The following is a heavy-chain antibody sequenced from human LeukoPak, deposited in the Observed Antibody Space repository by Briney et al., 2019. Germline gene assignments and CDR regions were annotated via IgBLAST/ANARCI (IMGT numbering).Heavy chain of an antibody. D-gene: IGHD3-9*01. CDR1: GFTFSSNA. Sequence: PGGSLRLSCAASGFTFSSNAMSWVRQAPGKGLEWVLTISSSSSYIYYADSVKGRFTISRDNAKNSLYLQMNSLRAEDTAVYYCARELTPDILTGEDDYWGQGTLVTVSS. J-gene: IGHJ4*02. V-gene: IGHV3-21*01. CDR2: ISSSSSYI. CDR3: ARELTPDILTGEDDY.